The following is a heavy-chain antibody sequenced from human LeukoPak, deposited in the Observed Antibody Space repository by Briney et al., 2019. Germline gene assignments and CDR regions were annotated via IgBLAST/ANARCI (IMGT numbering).Heavy chain of an antibody. D-gene: IGHD3-10*01. V-gene: IGHV4-34*01. Sequence: SETLSLTCAVYGGSFSGYYWSWIRQPPGKGLEWIGEINHSGSTNYNPSLKSRVTISVDTSKNQFSLKLSSVTAADTAVYYCARGTMVRGVKAPRFDYWGRGTLVTVSS. CDR2: INHSGST. CDR3: ARGTMVRGVKAPRFDY. J-gene: IGHJ4*02. CDR1: GGSFSGYY.